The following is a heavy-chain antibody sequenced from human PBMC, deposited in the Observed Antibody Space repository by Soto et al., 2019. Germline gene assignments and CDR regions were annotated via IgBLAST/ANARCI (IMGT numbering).Heavy chain of an antibody. V-gene: IGHV4-30-4*01. Sequence: QVQLQESGPGLVKPSQTLSLTCTVSGGSISSGDYYWSWIRQPPGKGLEWIGYIYYSGSTYYNPSLKSRVTISVDTSKNQFSLKLSSVTAADTAVYYCARGDGYTTEYWYFDLWGRGTLVTVSS. D-gene: IGHD5-12*01. CDR2: IYYSGST. CDR1: GGSISSGDYY. J-gene: IGHJ2*01. CDR3: ARGDGYTTEYWYFDL.